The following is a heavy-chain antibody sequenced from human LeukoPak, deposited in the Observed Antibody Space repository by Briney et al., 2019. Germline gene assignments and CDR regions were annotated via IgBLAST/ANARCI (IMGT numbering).Heavy chain of an antibody. CDR3: AREALTRYYYDSSGYYNY. V-gene: IGHV1-69*04. D-gene: IGHD3-22*01. CDR1: GGTFSSYA. J-gene: IGHJ4*02. Sequence: ASVKVSCKASGGTFSSYAISWVRQAPGQGLEWTGRIIPILGIANYAQKFQGRVTITADKSTSTAYMELSSLRSEDTAVYYCAREALTRYYYDSSGYYNYWGQGTLVTVSS. CDR2: IIPILGIA.